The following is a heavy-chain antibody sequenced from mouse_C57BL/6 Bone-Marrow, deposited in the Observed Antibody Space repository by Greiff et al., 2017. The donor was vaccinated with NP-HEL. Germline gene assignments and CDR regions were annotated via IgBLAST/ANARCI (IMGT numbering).Heavy chain of an antibody. CDR1: GYAFSSYW. V-gene: IGHV1-80*01. CDR2: IYPGDGDT. J-gene: IGHJ2*01. D-gene: IGHD1-1*01. CDR3: ARRSPGSSYGY. Sequence: QVQLKQSGAELVKPGASVKISCKASGYAFSSYWMNWVKQRPGKGLEWIGQIYPGDGDTNYTGKFKGKATLTADKSSSTAYMQLSSLTSEDSAVYFCARRSPGSSYGYGGQGTTLTVSS.